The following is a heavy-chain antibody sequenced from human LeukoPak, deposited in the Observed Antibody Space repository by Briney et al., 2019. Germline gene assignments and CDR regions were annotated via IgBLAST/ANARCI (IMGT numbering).Heavy chain of an antibody. Sequence: ASVKVSCKSFGYTFTSNYMHWVRQAPGQGPEWMGVISPSGASTTYAQTFQGRVTLTRDTSISTAYMELSRLRSDDTAVYYCARVSGSYTPPFDYWGQGTLVTVSS. CDR2: ISPSGAST. CDR1: GYTFTSNY. V-gene: IGHV1-46*01. D-gene: IGHD1-26*01. CDR3: ARVSGSYTPPFDY. J-gene: IGHJ4*02.